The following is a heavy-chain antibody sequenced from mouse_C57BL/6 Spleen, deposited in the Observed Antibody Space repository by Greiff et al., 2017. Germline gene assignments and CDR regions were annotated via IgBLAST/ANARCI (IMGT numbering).Heavy chain of an antibody. V-gene: IGHV1-54*01. D-gene: IGHD2-4*01. Sequence: QVQLQQPGAELVRPGTSVKVSCKASGYAFTNYLIEWVKQRPGQGLEWIGVINPGSGGTNYNEKFKGKATLTADKSSSTAYMQLSSLTSEDSAVYFCARVGDYDDGTWFADWGQGTLVTVSA. CDR2: INPGSGGT. CDR3: ARVGDYDDGTWFAD. CDR1: GYAFTNYL. J-gene: IGHJ3*01.